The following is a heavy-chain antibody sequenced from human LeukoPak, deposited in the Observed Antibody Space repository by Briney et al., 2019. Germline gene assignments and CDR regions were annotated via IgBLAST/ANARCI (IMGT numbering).Heavy chain of an antibody. Sequence: PSETLSLTRTVSGGSISSYYWSWIRQPPGKGLEWIGYIYYSGSTNYNPSLKSRVTISVDTSKNQFSLKLSSVTAADTAVYYCARGYDFWSGYEAFDIWGQGTMVTVSS. CDR3: ARGYDFWSGYEAFDI. CDR1: GGSISSYY. CDR2: IYYSGST. J-gene: IGHJ3*02. V-gene: IGHV4-59*01. D-gene: IGHD3-3*01.